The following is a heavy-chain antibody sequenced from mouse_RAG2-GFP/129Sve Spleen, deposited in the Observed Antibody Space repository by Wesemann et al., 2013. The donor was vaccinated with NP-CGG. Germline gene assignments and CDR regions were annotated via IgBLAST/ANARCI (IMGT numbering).Heavy chain of an antibody. CDR3: ASWDWFAY. V-gene: IGHV1S81*02. CDR2: INPSNGRT. J-gene: IGHJ3*01. Sequence: QVQLQQPGAELVKPGASVKLSCKASGYTFTSYWMHWVKQRPGQGLEWIGEINPSNGRTNYNEKFKSKATLTVDKSSSTAYMQLSSLTSEDSAVYYCASWDWFAYWGAKGGLWVTVSA. D-gene: IGHD4-1*01. CDR1: GYTFTSYW.